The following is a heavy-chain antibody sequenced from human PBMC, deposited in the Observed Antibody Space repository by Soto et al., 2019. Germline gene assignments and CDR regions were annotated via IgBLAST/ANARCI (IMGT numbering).Heavy chain of an antibody. D-gene: IGHD3-10*01. V-gene: IGHV1-69*01. J-gene: IGHJ4*02. CDR3: AKEAGDH. CDR1: GGTFNTYA. Sequence: QMQLVQSGAEVKERGSSVKISCKTSGGTFNTYALTWVRQAPGQGLEWIGGIIPIFGIKNVAQRFQGRVTINADESLTTAYMEMTSLRSDDTAVYYCAKEAGDHWGQGTLVTVSX. CDR2: IIPIFGIK.